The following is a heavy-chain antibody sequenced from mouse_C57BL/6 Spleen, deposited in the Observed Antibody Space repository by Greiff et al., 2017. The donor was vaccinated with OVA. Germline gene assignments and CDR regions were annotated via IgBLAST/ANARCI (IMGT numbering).Heavy chain of an antibody. J-gene: IGHJ3*01. CDR2: IYPGSGST. CDR3: AREGIYDGTAY. V-gene: IGHV1-55*01. Sequence: VQLQQSGAELVKPGASVKMSCKASGYTFTSYWITWVKQRPGQGLEWIGDIYPGSGSTNYNEKFKSKATLTVDTSSSTAYMQLSSLTSEDSAVYYCAREGIYDGTAYWGQGTLVTVSA. CDR1: GYTFTSYW. D-gene: IGHD2-3*01.